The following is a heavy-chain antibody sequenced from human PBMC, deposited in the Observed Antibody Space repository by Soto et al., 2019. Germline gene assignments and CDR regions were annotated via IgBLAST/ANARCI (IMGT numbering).Heavy chain of an antibody. CDR1: GFSVSDNY. Sequence: EVQLVESGGGLAQPGGSLRISCTSSGFSVSDNYMSWVRQAPGKGLEWVSSIYRGGSTNYADSVKGRFTISRDNSKNTVYLQINSLRDEDTAVYYCARVVGEYDPFFDYWGQGTLVSVSS. CDR2: IYRGGST. CDR3: ARVVGEYDPFFDY. V-gene: IGHV3-66*01. D-gene: IGHD3-16*01. J-gene: IGHJ4*02.